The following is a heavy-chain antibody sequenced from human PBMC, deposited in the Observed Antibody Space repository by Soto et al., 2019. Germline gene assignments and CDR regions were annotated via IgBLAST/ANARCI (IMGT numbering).Heavy chain of an antibody. CDR2: ISYDGSNK. CDR1: GFTFSSYA. Sequence: GGSLRLSCAASGFTFSSYAMHWVRQAPGKGLEWVAVISYDGSNKYYADSVKGRFTISRDNSKNTLYLQMNSLRAEDTAVYYCARGYCSGGSCYSYGLFDYWGQGTLVTVSS. V-gene: IGHV3-30-3*01. D-gene: IGHD2-15*01. CDR3: ARGYCSGGSCYSYGLFDY. J-gene: IGHJ4*02.